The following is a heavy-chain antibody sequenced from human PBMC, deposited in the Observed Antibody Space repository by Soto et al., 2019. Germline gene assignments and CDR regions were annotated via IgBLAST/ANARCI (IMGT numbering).Heavy chain of an antibody. CDR3: ARDPTPISSVVLVAATPYNWFDP. CDR1: GGTFSSYA. Sequence: SVKVSCKASGGTFSSYAISWVRQAPGQGLEWMGGIIPIFGTANYAQKFQGRVTITADESTSTAYMELSSLRSEDTAVYYCARDPTPISSVVLVAATPYNWFDPWGQGTLVTVSS. CDR2: IIPIFGTA. D-gene: IGHD2-15*01. J-gene: IGHJ5*02. V-gene: IGHV1-69*13.